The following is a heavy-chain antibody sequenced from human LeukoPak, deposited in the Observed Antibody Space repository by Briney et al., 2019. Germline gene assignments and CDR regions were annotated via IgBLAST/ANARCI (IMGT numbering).Heavy chain of an antibody. J-gene: IGHJ4*02. CDR2: INHSGST. CDR3: ARVGSYYSFDS. V-gene: IGHV4-34*01. Sequence: SETLSLTCAVYGGSFSGYYWSWIRQPPGKGLEWIGEINHSGSTNYNPSLKSRVTISVDTSKNQFSLKLSSVTAADTAIYYCARVGSYYSFDSWGQGTLVTVSS. D-gene: IGHD1-26*01. CDR1: GGSFSGYY.